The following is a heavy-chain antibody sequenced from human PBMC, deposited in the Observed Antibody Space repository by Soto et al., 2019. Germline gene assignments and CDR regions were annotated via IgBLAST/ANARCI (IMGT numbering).Heavy chain of an antibody. J-gene: IGHJ4*02. Sequence: ASVKVSCKASGGTFSSYAISWVRQAPGQGLEWMGGIIPIFGTANYAQKFQGRFTISKDNSQTTVYLQMNSLRAEDSAVYYCTRDPYGGSRYYFDSWGQGTLVTVSS. V-gene: IGHV1-69*05. CDR2: IIPIFGTA. CDR3: TRDPYGGSRYYFDS. D-gene: IGHD1-26*01. CDR1: GGTFSSYA.